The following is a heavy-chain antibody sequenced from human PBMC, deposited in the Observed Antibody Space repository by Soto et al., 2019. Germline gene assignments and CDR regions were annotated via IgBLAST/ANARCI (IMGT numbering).Heavy chain of an antibody. D-gene: IGHD1-1*01. J-gene: IGHJ5*02. Sequence: LSLTCTVSGGSMSRYYWTWIRQPPGKGLEWIGNIHYTGSTNYNPSLKSRVTILLGTSTSQFSLKVSSVTAADTAVYYCARDLTISSTDGPLDPWGHGTLVTVSS. CDR2: IHYTGST. CDR3: ARDLTISSTDGPLDP. V-gene: IGHV4-59*01. CDR1: GGSMSRYY.